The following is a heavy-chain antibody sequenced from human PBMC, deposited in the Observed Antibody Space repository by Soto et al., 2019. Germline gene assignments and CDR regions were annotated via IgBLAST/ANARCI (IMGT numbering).Heavy chain of an antibody. J-gene: IGHJ5*02. V-gene: IGHV4-30-2*01. CDR3: ARDMHAGFTHYFDP. CDR2: IYHSGCT. CDR1: GGSISSGGYS. Sequence: PSETLSLTCAVSGGSISSGGYSWSWIRQPPGKGLEWIGSIYHSGCTYYNPSIKSRVTILVDRSKNQFSMKLCSVTAADTAVYYCARDMHAGFTHYFDPWGQGTLVTVSS. D-gene: IGHD1-26*01.